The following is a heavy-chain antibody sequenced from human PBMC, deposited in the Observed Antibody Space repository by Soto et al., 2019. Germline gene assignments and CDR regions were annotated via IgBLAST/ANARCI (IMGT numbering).Heavy chain of an antibody. CDR3: TRVGGYYGDYPNFHY. D-gene: IGHD4-17*01. V-gene: IGHV4-59*01. CDR1: GSSISPFY. CDR2: IYYTGST. Sequence: PSETLSLTCTVSGSSISPFYWSWIRQPPGKGLQWIGYIYYTGSTKYNPSLKSRVTLSLGTSRNQLSLKLSSVTAADTAVYYCTRVGGYYGDYPNFHYWGPGTLVTVSS. J-gene: IGHJ4*02.